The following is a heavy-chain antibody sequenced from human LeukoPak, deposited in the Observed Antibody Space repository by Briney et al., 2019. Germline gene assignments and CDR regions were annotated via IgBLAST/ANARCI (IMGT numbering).Heavy chain of an antibody. V-gene: IGHV4-39*07. CDR1: GGSISSSSYY. Sequence: SETLSLTCTVSGGSISSSSYYWGWIRQPPGKGLEWIGGIYYSGSTYYNPSLKSRVTVSVDTSKNQFSLKLSSVTAADTAVYYCARDRSYIVATIVSWFDPWGQGTLVTVSS. D-gene: IGHD5-12*01. CDR2: IYYSGST. J-gene: IGHJ5*02. CDR3: ARDRSYIVATIVSWFDP.